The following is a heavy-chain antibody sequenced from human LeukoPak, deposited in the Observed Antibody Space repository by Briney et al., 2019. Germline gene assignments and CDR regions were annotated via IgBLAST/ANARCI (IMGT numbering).Heavy chain of an antibody. CDR1: GFTFSSYA. J-gene: IGHJ6*02. CDR2: ISASGGTT. Sequence: PGASLRLSCAASGFTFSSYAMTCVRQAPGKGLEWVSAISASGGTTYYADSVKGRFPISRDNSKNTLFLQMNSLRAEDTAVYFCANLYGDSSNGMDVWGQGTTVTVSS. D-gene: IGHD4-17*01. V-gene: IGHV3-23*01. CDR3: ANLYGDSSNGMDV.